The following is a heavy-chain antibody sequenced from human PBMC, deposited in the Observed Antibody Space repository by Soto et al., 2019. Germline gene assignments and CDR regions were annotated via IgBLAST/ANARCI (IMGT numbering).Heavy chain of an antibody. J-gene: IGHJ5*02. Sequence: EVQLVESGGGLVQPGGSLRLSCAASGFTFSSYSMNWVRQAPGKGLEWVSYISSSSSTIYYADSVKGRFTISRDNAKNSVYLQMNSLRAEDTAVYYCARDGGQGLNWFDPWGQGTLVTVSS. CDR2: ISSSSSTI. CDR3: ARDGGQGLNWFDP. V-gene: IGHV3-48*01. D-gene: IGHD2-15*01. CDR1: GFTFSSYS.